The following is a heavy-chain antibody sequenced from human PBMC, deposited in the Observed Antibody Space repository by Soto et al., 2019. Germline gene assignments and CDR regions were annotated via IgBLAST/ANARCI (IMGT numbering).Heavy chain of an antibody. J-gene: IGHJ4*02. CDR1: GYSIGSYNW. V-gene: IGHV4-28*01. CDR3: ARNSGLKTGRLDY. Sequence: SETLSLTCTVPGYSIGSYNWWGWIRQPPGKGLEWIGYIYYTGSTYYNLSLKSRVTLSVDTAKDQFSMTLGSVTAADTAVYYCARNSGLKTGRLDYWGPGILVTVYS. CDR2: IYYTGST. D-gene: IGHD3-10*01.